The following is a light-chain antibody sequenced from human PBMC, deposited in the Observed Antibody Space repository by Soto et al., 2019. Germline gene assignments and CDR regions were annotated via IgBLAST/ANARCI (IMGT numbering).Light chain of an antibody. Sequence: EIVMTQSPATLSVSPGERATLSCRASQSVSSNLAWYQQKPGQAPRLLIYGASTRATGIPARFSGSGSGTEFTLKLSRLQSEIFAVYYCKQYNNWWTFGQGTKVEIK. CDR2: GAS. V-gene: IGKV3-15*01. CDR3: KQYNNWWT. J-gene: IGKJ1*01. CDR1: QSVSSN.